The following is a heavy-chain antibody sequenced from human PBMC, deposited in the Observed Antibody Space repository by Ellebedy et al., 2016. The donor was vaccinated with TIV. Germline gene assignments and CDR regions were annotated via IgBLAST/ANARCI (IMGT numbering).Heavy chain of an antibody. CDR3: ARESTDHGPWFDWFDP. D-gene: IGHD3-9*01. Sequence: SETLSLXCTVSGGSISSGGYYWSWIRQHPGKGLEWIGYIYYSGSTYYNPSLKSRVTISVDTSKNQFSLKLSSVTAADTAVYYCARESTDHGPWFDWFDPWGQGTLVTVSS. CDR2: IYYSGST. J-gene: IGHJ5*02. V-gene: IGHV4-31*03. CDR1: GGSISSGGYY.